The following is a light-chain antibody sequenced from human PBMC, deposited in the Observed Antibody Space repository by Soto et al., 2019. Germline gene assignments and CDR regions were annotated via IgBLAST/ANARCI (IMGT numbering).Light chain of an antibody. J-gene: IGKJ2*01. CDR1: QSISSY. CDR3: QQRYSTPPT. CDR2: AAS. V-gene: IGKV1-39*01. Sequence: DIQMTQSPSSLSASVGDRVTITCRASQSISSYLNWYQQKPGKAPKLLIYAASSLQSGVPSRFSGSRSRTDFTLTISSLQPEDFATYYCQQRYSTPPTFGQGTKLEIK.